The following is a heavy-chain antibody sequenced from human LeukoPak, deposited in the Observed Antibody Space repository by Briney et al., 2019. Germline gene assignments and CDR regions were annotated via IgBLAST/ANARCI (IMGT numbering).Heavy chain of an antibody. D-gene: IGHD3-10*01. CDR2: IKQDGSEK. V-gene: IGHV3-7*01. CDR3: ARDGEGNFDY. Sequence: GGSLRLSCAASGFTFSIYWMSWVRQAPGKGLEWVANIKQDGSEKYYVDSVKGRFTISRDNAKNSLYLQMNSLRAEDTAVYYCARDGEGNFDYWGQGTLVTVSS. CDR1: GFTFSIYW. J-gene: IGHJ4*02.